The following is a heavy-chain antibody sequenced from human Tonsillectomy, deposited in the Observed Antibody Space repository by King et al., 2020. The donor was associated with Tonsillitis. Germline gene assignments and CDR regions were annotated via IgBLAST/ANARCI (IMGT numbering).Heavy chain of an antibody. V-gene: IGHV4-59*01. CDR3: ARDFGSGSYYSRPLSY. D-gene: IGHD3-10*01. CDR1: GGSISNYF. J-gene: IGHJ4*02. CDR2: IYYDGST. Sequence: VQLQESGPGLVKPSETLSLTCTVSGGSISNYFWSWIRQPPGKGLEWIGYIYYDGSTKYNPSLQGRVTISSDTSKNQFSLKLRSVTAADTAVYYCARDFGSGSYYSRPLSYGGQGTLLTVSA.